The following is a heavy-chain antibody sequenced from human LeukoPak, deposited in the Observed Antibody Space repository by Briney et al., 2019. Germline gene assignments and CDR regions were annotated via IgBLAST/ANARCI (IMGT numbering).Heavy chain of an antibody. CDR1: GYTFTGYY. D-gene: IGHD5-18*01. V-gene: IGHV1-2*02. J-gene: IGHJ5*02. Sequence: APVKVSCKASGYTFTGYYMHWVRHAPGQGLEWMGWVNPNSGGTNYAQKFQGRVTMTRDTSISTAYMELSRLRSDDTAVYYCARDGEDGYSYGYGWFDPWGQGTLVTVSS. CDR2: VNPNSGGT. CDR3: ARDGEDGYSYGYGWFDP.